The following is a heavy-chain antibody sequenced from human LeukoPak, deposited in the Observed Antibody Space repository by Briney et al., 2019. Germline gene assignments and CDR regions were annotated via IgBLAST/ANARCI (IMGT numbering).Heavy chain of an antibody. CDR2: ISGRAGNT. Sequence: GGSLRLSCAASGFTFSSYAMSWVRLAPGKGLEWVSAISGRAGNTYYADSVKGRFTISRDNSKNTLYLQMNSLRAEDTAVYYCAKGYYYDSSGNAFHIWGQGTTVTVSS. CDR3: AKGYYYDSSGNAFHI. V-gene: IGHV3-23*01. D-gene: IGHD3-22*01. J-gene: IGHJ3*02. CDR1: GFTFSSYA.